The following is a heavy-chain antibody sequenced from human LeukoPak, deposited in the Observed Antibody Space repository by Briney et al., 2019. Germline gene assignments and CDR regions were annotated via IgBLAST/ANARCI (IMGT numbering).Heavy chain of an antibody. Sequence: ASVKVSCKASGYTFTSFGLSWLRQAPGQGLEWMGWISTYNGNTNYAQKFQGRVTMTTDTSTRTAYMDLRSLRSDDTGVYYCAIRTGTYPYCFDYWGQGTLVTVSS. D-gene: IGHD1-26*01. CDR2: ISTYNGNT. CDR3: AIRTGTYPYCFDY. J-gene: IGHJ4*02. CDR1: GYTFTSFG. V-gene: IGHV1-18*01.